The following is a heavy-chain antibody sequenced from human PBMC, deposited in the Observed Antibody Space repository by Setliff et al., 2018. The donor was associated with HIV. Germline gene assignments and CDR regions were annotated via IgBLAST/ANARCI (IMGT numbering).Heavy chain of an antibody. D-gene: IGHD3-10*01. V-gene: IGHV5-51*01. CDR3: ARPDLWGLSMVRGILVNRGPGGFDP. CDR2: INPGDSAT. CDR1: GYSFSSYW. J-gene: IGHJ5*02. Sequence: LKISCKGSGYSFSSYWIAWVRQMPGKGLGWMGIINPGDSATRYSPSVQGQVTISADRSINTAYLQWNSLKASDTAMYFCARPDLWGLSMVRGILVNRGPGGFDPWGKGNLVTVAS.